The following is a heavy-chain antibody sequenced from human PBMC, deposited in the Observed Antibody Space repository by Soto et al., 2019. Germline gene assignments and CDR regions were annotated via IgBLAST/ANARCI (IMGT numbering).Heavy chain of an antibody. D-gene: IGHD3-9*01. CDR2: ISYDGSNK. Sequence: GGSLRLSCAASGFTFSSYGMHWVRQAPGKGLEWVAVISYDGSNKYYADSVKGRFTISRDNSKNTLYLQMNSLRAEDTAVYYCAEAVSPAYYDILTGYYHAFDIWGQGTMVT. CDR3: AEAVSPAYYDILTGYYHAFDI. J-gene: IGHJ3*02. V-gene: IGHV3-30*18. CDR1: GFTFSSYG.